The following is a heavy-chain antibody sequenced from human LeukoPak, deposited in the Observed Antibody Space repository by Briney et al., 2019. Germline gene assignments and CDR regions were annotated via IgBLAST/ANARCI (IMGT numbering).Heavy chain of an antibody. D-gene: IGHD3-22*01. J-gene: IGHJ5*02. Sequence: GASVKVSCKASGYTFTGYYMHWVQQAPGQGLEWMGIINPSGGSTSYAQKFQGRVTMTRDMSTSTVYMELSSLRSEDTAVYYCARSPGDYYDSSGSPWGQGTLVTVSS. CDR2: INPSGGST. V-gene: IGHV1-46*01. CDR1: GYTFTGYY. CDR3: ARSPGDYYDSSGSP.